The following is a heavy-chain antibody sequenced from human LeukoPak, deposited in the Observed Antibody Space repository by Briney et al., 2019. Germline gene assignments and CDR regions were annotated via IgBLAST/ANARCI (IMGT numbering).Heavy chain of an antibody. V-gene: IGHV4-30-2*01. D-gene: IGHD6-13*01. Sequence: PSETLSLTCAVSGGSISSGGYSWSWIRQPPGKGLEWIGYIYHSGSTYYNPSLKSRVTISVDRSKNQFPLKLSSVTAADKAVYYCASSRKEDYFDYWGQGTLVTVSS. J-gene: IGHJ4*02. CDR3: ASSRKEDYFDY. CDR1: GGSISSGGYS. CDR2: IYHSGST.